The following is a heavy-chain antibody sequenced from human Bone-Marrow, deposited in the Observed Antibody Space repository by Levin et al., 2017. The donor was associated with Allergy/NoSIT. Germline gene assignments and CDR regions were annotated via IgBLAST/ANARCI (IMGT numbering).Heavy chain of an antibody. CDR1: GYTFTSYA. CDR2: INTNTGNP. CDR3: ARAVSYYDFWSGYYASRGDFDY. Sequence: GESLKISCKASGYTFTSYAMNWVRQAPGQGLEWMGWINTNTGNPTYAQGFTGRFVFSLDTSVSTAYLQISSLKAEDTAVYYCARAVSYYDFWSGYYASRGDFDYWGQGTLVTVSS. J-gene: IGHJ4*02. V-gene: IGHV7-4-1*02. D-gene: IGHD3-3*01.